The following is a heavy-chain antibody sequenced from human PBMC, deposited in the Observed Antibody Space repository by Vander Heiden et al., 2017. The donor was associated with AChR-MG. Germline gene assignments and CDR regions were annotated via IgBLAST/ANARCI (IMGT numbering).Heavy chain of an antibody. Sequence: EVQLVASGGGLVKPGGSLRLSCPASGFTFSSYSMNWVRQAPGKGLEWVSSISSSSSYIYYADSVKGRFTISRDNAKNSLYLQMNNLRAEDTAVYYCARGQKVVTATDDAFDIWGQGTMVTVSS. CDR3: ARGQKVVTATDDAFDI. D-gene: IGHD2-21*02. CDR2: ISSSSSYI. CDR1: GFTFSSYS. V-gene: IGHV3-21*01. J-gene: IGHJ3*02.